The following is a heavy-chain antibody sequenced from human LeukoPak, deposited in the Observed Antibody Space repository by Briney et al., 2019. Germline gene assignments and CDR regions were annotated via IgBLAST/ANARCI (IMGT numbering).Heavy chain of an antibody. Sequence: GGSLRLSCAASGFTFSSYAMSWVRQAPGKGLEWVSAISGSGGSTYYADSVKGRFTSSRDNSKNTLYLQMNSLRAEDTAVYYCAKVYFDWLTYYFDYWGQGTLVTVSS. D-gene: IGHD3-9*01. V-gene: IGHV3-23*01. CDR3: AKVYFDWLTYYFDY. CDR1: GFTFSSYA. CDR2: ISGSGGST. J-gene: IGHJ4*02.